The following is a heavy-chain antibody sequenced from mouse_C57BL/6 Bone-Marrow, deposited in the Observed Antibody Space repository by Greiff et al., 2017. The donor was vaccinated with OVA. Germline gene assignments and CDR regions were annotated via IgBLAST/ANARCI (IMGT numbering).Heavy chain of an antibody. Sequence: EVMLVESGGDLVKPGGSLKLSCAASGFTFSSYGMSWVRQTPDKRLEWVATISSGGSYTYYPDSVKGRFTISRDNAKNTLYLQMSSLKSEDTAMYYCARHGNLWFAYWGQGTLVTVSA. D-gene: IGHD2-1*01. CDR2: ISSGGSYT. CDR1: GFTFSSYG. CDR3: ARHGNLWFAY. V-gene: IGHV5-6*01. J-gene: IGHJ3*01.